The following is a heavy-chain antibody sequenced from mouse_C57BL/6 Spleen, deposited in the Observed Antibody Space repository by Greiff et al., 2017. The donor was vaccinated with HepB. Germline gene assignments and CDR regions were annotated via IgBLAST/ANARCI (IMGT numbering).Heavy chain of an antibody. CDR2: INPGSGGT. J-gene: IGHJ1*03. Sequence: VQLQQSGAELVRPGTSVKVSCKASGYAFTNYLIEWVKQRPGQGLEWIGVINPGSGGTNYNEKFKGKATLTADKSSSTAYMQLSSLTSEDSAVYFCARAGLDWYFDVWGTGTTVTVSS. D-gene: IGHD3-3*01. V-gene: IGHV1-54*01. CDR1: GYAFTNYL. CDR3: ARAGLDWYFDV.